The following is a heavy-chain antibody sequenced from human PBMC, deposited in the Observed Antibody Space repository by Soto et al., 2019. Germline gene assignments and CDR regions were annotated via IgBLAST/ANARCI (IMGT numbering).Heavy chain of an antibody. V-gene: IGHV3-74*01. J-gene: IGHJ4*02. CDR2: INPDGSST. D-gene: IGHD2-21*01. CDR1: GFTFSSYW. CDR3: TKAGVFV. Sequence: EVQLMASGGGLAQPGGSLRLSCAASGFTFSSYWMHWVRQAPGKGLVWVSRINPDGSSTSYADSVKGRFTISRDNARNTLYLQMDSLRDEDTAVYYCTKAGVFVGGQGTLVTVSS.